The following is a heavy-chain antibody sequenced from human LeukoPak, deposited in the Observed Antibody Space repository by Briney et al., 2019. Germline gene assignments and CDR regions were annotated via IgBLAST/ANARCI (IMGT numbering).Heavy chain of an antibody. Sequence: GESLKISCKGSGYSFTSYWIGWVRQMPGKVLEWMGIIYAGDSDTRYSPSFQGQVTISADTSISPAYLQWSSLKASDTAMYYCARSLKSGSSWYWFDPWGQGTLVTVSS. CDR2: IYAGDSDT. V-gene: IGHV5-51*01. D-gene: IGHD6-13*01. CDR3: ARSLKSGSSWYWFDP. J-gene: IGHJ5*02. CDR1: GYSFTSYW.